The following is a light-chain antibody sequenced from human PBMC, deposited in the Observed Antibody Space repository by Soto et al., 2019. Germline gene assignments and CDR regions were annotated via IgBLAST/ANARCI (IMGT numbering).Light chain of an antibody. CDR1: SSDVGSYNY. CDR2: EVT. CDR3: SSYTARSTRV. Sequence: QSALTQPASVSGSPGQSITISCTGTSSDVGSYNYVSWYQQHPGTSPKLLIYEVTNRPSGVSNRFSGSKSGNTASLIISGLQAEDEADYYCSSYTARSTRVFGGGTKVTVL. V-gene: IGLV2-14*01. J-gene: IGLJ3*02.